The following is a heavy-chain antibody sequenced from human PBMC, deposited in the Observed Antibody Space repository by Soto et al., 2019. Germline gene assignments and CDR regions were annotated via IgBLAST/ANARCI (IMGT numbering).Heavy chain of an antibody. V-gene: IGHV1-8*01. D-gene: IGHD3-3*01. Sequence: ASVKVSCKASGYTFTSYDINWVRQATGQGLEWMGWMNPNSGNTGYAQKFQGRVTMTRNTSISTAYMELSSLRSEDTAVYYCARGRPITIFGVVNPWYYYMDVWGKGTTVTVSS. CDR3: ARGRPITIFGVVNPWYYYMDV. CDR2: MNPNSGNT. CDR1: GYTFTSYD. J-gene: IGHJ6*03.